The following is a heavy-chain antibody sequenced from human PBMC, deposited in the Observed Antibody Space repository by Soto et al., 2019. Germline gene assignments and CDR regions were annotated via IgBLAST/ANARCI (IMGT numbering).Heavy chain of an antibody. V-gene: IGHV4-31*03. Sequence: QVQLQESGPGLVKPSQTLSLTCTVSGGSISSGGYYWRWIRQHPGKGLEWLGYIYYSGSTYYNPSLKSRVTISVDTSKSQFSLKLSSVTAAHTAVYYCARDLQYSRLFYGMDVWGQGTTVTVSS. CDR3: ARDLQYSRLFYGMDV. J-gene: IGHJ6*02. D-gene: IGHD6-13*01. CDR1: GGSISSGGYY. CDR2: IYYSGST.